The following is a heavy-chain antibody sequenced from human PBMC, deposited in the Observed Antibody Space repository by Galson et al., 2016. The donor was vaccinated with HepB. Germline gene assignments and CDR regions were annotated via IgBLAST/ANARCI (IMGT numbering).Heavy chain of an antibody. CDR1: GFSVSGNY. V-gene: IGHV3-53*01. CDR3: ARAPHDYGDYLDGFDV. CDR2: IYSDGST. Sequence: SLRLSCAASGFSVSGNYMSWVRQAPGKGLEWLSVIYSDGSTSHIDSVKGRFTISNDKSKNTLYLQMSSLRVDDTAVYYCARAPHDYGDYLDGFDVWGQGTMVTVSS. D-gene: IGHD4-17*01. J-gene: IGHJ3*01.